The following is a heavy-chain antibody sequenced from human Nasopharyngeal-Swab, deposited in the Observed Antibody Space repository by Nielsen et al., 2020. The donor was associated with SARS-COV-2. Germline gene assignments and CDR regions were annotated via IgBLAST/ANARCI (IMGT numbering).Heavy chain of an antibody. CDR3: ARFKIFGVVIEH. V-gene: IGHV3-9*01. CDR2: ISWNSGSI. Sequence: SLKISCAASGFTFDDYAMHWVRQAPGKGLEWVSGISWNSGSIGHADSVKGRFTISRDNAKNSLYLQMSSLRAEDTAVYYCARFKIFGVVIEHWGQGTSVTVSS. CDR1: GFTFDDYA. D-gene: IGHD3-3*01. J-gene: IGHJ1*01.